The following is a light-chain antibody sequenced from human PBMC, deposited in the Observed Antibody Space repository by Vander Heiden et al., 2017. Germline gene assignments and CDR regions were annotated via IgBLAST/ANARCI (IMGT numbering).Light chain of an antibody. CDR2: DAS. J-gene: IGKJ4*01. CDR3: QQRSNWPLT. CDR1: QSVSSY. V-gene: IGKV3-11*01. Sequence: EIVLTQSPATLSLSPGERATLSCRASQSVSSYLAWYQQKPVQAPRLLIYDASNSATGIPARFSGSGSGTDFTLTISSLEPEDFAVYYCQQRSNWPLTFGGGTKVDIK.